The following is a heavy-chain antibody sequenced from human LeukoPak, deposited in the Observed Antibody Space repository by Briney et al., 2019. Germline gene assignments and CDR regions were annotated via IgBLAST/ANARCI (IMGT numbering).Heavy chain of an antibody. D-gene: IGHD3-22*01. CDR1: GGTFISYA. V-gene: IGHV1-69*13. J-gene: IGHJ4*02. CDR2: IIPIFGTA. Sequence: SVKVSCKASGGTFISYAISWVRQAPGQGLEWMGGIIPIFGTANYAQKFQGRVTITADESTSTAYMELSSLRSEDTAVCYCALYYDSSGYYFEKDYFDYWGQGTLVTVSS. CDR3: ALYYDSSGYYFEKDYFDY.